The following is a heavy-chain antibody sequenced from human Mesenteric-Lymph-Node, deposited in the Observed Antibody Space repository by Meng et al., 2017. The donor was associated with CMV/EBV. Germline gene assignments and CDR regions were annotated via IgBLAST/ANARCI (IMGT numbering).Heavy chain of an antibody. J-gene: IGHJ4*02. CDR2: MSYSGST. Sequence: QVQLQESGPGLVKPSETLSLTCTVSGGSFSSYPWSWFRQPPGKGLEWVGYMSYSGSTNYNPSLKSRITMSLDTSKNQFSLELSSVTAADTAVYYCGRDNWGSIDYWGQGTLVTVSS. D-gene: IGHD7-27*01. CDR1: GGSFSSYP. CDR3: GRDNWGSIDY. V-gene: IGHV4-59*13.